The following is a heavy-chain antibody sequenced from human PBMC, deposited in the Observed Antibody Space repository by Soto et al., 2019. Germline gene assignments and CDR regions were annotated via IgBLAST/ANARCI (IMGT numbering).Heavy chain of an antibody. D-gene: IGHD3-3*01. J-gene: IGHJ5*01. CDR2: ISRDGSYI. V-gene: IGHV3-30*04. CDR1: GFTFSRHA. CDR3: ARTRNGGVADSFDS. Sequence: GGSLRLSCAASGFTFSRHAIHWVRLTPGRGLEWVLAISRDGSYIYYADSVKGRFTVSRDNSKNTVFVQMNRLIPDDTALYFCARTRNGGVADSFDSWGQGTRVTVSS.